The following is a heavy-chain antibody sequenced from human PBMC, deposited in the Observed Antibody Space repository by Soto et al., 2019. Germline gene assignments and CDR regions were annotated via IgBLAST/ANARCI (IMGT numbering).Heavy chain of an antibody. D-gene: IGHD2-15*01. CDR3: ARGHLGITTTGTWYDFDY. Sequence: WTWIRQPPGKGLEYIGYIYYSGRTYYNPSLKSRVTISVDTSKNQFSLKLSSVTAADTAVYYCARGHLGITTTGTWYDFDYWGKGTLVTVS. CDR2: IYYSGRT. V-gene: IGHV4-59*01. J-gene: IGHJ4*02.